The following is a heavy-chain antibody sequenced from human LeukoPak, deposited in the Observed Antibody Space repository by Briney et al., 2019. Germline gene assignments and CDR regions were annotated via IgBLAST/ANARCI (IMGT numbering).Heavy chain of an antibody. CDR3: ARHKRDIVVVPAANFDY. CDR2: IYYSGCT. D-gene: IGHD2-2*01. V-gene: IGHV4-39*01. CDR1: GGSISSSSYY. J-gene: IGHJ4*02. Sequence: PSETLSLTCTVSGGSISSSSYYWGWIRQPPGKGLEWIGSIYYSGCTYYNPSLKSRVTISVDTSKNQFSLKLSSVTAADTAVYYCARHKRDIVVVPAANFDYWGQGTLVTVSS.